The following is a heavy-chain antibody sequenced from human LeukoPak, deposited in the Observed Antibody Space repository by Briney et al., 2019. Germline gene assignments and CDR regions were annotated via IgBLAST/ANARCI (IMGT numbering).Heavy chain of an antibody. V-gene: IGHV1-8*01. D-gene: IGHD6-19*01. CDR2: MNPNSGNT. Sequence: GASVKVSCKASGYTFTSYDINWVRQATGQGLEWMGWMNPNSGNTGYAQKFQGRVTMTRNTSISTAYMELSSLRSEDTAVYCCARAAVARRPLGYWGQGTLVTVSS. J-gene: IGHJ4*02. CDR1: GYTFTSYD. CDR3: ARAAVARRPLGY.